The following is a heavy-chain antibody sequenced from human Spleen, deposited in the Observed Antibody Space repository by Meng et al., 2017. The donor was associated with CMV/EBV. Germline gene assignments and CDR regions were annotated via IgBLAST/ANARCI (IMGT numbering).Heavy chain of an antibody. CDR2: IYTSGST. V-gene: IGHV4-4*07. CDR3: ARQDSSRAPDY. D-gene: IGHD3-22*01. Sequence: GSLRLSCTVSGGSISSYYWSWIRQPAGKGLEWIGRIYTSGSTNYNPSLKSRVTISVDTSKNQFSLKLSSVTAADTAVYYCARQDSSRAPDYWGQGTLVTVSS. CDR1: GGSISSYY. J-gene: IGHJ4*02.